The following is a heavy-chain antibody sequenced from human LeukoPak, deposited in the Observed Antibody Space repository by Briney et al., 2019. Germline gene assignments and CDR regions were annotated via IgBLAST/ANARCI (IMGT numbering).Heavy chain of an antibody. Sequence: ASVKVSCKASGYTFTSYGISWVRQAPGQGLEWMGWISAYNGNTNYAQKLQGRVTMTTDTSTSTAYMELRSLRSDDTAVYYCARDVPPKLRYFDWLRVACMDVWGQGTTVTVSS. V-gene: IGHV1-18*01. CDR3: ARDVPPKLRYFDWLRVACMDV. CDR2: ISAYNGNT. CDR1: GYTFTSYG. J-gene: IGHJ6*02. D-gene: IGHD3-9*01.